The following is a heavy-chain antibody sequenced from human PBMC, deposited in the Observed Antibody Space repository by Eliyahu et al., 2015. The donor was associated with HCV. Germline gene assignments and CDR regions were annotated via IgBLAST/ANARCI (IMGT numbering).Heavy chain of an antibody. Sequence: EVQLVETGGGLIQPGGSLRLSCAASGFTVSXNYMSWVRQAXGKGXEWVSVIYSGGXTYXADSVKGRFTISRDNSKNTLYLQMNSLRAEDTAVYYCARAAQRYYFDYWGQGTLVTVSS. CDR1: GFTVSXNY. D-gene: IGHD3-16*01. CDR3: ARAAQRYYFDY. J-gene: IGHJ4*02. V-gene: IGHV3-53*02. CDR2: IYSGGXT.